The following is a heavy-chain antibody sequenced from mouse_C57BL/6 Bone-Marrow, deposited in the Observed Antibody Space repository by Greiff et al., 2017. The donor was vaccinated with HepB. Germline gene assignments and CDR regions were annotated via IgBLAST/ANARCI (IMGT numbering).Heavy chain of an antibody. CDR2: INPSNGGT. J-gene: IGHJ4*01. D-gene: IGHD1-1*01. Sequence: VQLQQSGTELVKPGASVKLSCKASGYTFTSYWMHWVKQRPGQGLEWIGNINPSNGGTNYNEKFKSKATLTVDKSSSTAYMQLSSLTSEDSAVYYCARSYYGSSPYYAMDYWGQGTSVTVSS. V-gene: IGHV1-53*01. CDR1: GYTFTSYW. CDR3: ARSYYGSSPYYAMDY.